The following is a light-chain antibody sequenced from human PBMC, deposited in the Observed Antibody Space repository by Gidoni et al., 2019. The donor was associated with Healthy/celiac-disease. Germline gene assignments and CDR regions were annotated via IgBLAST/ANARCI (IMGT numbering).Light chain of an antibody. CDR3: QQRSNWLLT. V-gene: IGKV3-11*01. Sequence: EIVLTQSPATRSVSPGERATLSCRASQSVSSYLAWYQQKPGQAPRLLIYDASNRATGIPARFSGSGSGTDFTLTISSLEPEDFAVYYCQQRSNWLLTFGGGTKVEIK. CDR2: DAS. CDR1: QSVSSY. J-gene: IGKJ4*01.